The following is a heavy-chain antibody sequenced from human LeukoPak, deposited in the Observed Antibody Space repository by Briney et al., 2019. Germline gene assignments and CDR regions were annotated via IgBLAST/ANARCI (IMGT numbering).Heavy chain of an antibody. V-gene: IGHV4-31*03. J-gene: IGHJ4*02. CDR2: IYNGGRT. D-gene: IGHD3-22*01. CDR1: GGSISSGGYF. Sequence: SETLSLTCTVSGGSISSGGYFWTWIRQHPGKGLEWIGYIYNGGRTYYNPSLKNRITISLDASKNQFSQNVDSVTAADTAIYYCARDLTTAGYYWDWGQGTLVTVSS. CDR3: ARDLTTAGYYWD.